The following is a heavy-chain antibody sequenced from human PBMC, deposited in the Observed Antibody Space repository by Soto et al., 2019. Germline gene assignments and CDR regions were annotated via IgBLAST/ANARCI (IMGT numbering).Heavy chain of an antibody. CDR2: IGPESGAT. V-gene: IGHV1-2*02. CDR3: GRGRSGQIVVFY. J-gene: IGHJ4*02. D-gene: IGHD5-12*01. Sequence: ASVKVSCKASGYTFTGHYIHWVRQAPEQGPEWMGEIGPESGATRYAQKFQGRVTMTRDMSISTVYMELNNLSPDDTAVYYCGRGRSGQIVVFYWGQGTPVTVS. CDR1: GYTFTGHY.